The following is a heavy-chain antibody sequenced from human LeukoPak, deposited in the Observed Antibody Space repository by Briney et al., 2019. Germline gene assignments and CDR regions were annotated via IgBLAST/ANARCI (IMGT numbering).Heavy chain of an antibody. D-gene: IGHD3-10*01. CDR3: AKGGNYYGSADMDV. CDR2: ISWNSGSI. CDR1: GFTFDDYA. J-gene: IGHJ6*03. V-gene: IGHV3-9*03. Sequence: GRSLRLSCAASGFTFDDYAMDWVRQAPGKGLEWVSGISWNSGSIGYADSVKGRFTISRDNAKNSLYLQMNSLRAEDMALYYCAKGGNYYGSADMDVWGKGTTVTVSS.